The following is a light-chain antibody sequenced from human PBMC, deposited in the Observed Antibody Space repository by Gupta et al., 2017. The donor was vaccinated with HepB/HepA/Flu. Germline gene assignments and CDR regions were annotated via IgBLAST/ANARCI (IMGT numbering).Light chain of an antibody. CDR2: DTF. CDR1: QSVSSY. Sequence: EIVLTQSPATLSLSPGERATLSCRASQSVSSYLAWYQQKPGQAPRVLIYDTFNRATGIPARFSGSGSATDFTLTISNLEPEDFAVYYCQQRDSWPITFGQGTRVEIK. J-gene: IGKJ5*01. CDR3: QQRDSWPIT. V-gene: IGKV3-11*01.